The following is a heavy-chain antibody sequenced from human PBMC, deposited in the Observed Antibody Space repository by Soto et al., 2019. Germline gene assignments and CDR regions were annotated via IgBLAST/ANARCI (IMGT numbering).Heavy chain of an antibody. D-gene: IGHD3-3*01. CDR2: ISAYNGNT. CDR3: ARDTYDFWSGYSQGIYYYYYGMDV. Sequence: ASVKVSGKASGYTFTSYGISWVRQAPGQGLEWMGWISAYNGNTNYAQKLQGRVTMTTDTSTSTAYMELRSLRSDDTAVYYCARDTYDFWSGYSQGIYYYYYGMDVWGQGTTVTAP. CDR1: GYTFTSYG. J-gene: IGHJ6*02. V-gene: IGHV1-18*01.